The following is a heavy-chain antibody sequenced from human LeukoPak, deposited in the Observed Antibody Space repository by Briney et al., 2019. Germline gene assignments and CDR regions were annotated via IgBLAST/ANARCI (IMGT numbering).Heavy chain of an antibody. CDR1: GGSSSYYY. D-gene: IGHD3-3*01. V-gene: IGHV4-34*01. CDR3: ARGRRSGYLKCCDP. Sequence: ETLPLTCTSCGGSSSYYYWWWIRQPRGKRLEWSGEINHGGSTNCNPSLKSRVTISVDTSKNQFSLKLSLVTAADTAVYYCARGRRSGYLKCCDPWRQGPLVTVPS. J-gene: IGHJ5*02. CDR2: INHGGST.